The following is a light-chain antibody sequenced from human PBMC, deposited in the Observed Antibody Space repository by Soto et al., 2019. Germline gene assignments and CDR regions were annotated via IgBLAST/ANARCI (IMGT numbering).Light chain of an antibody. Sequence: DIQMTQSPSSLSASVGDRVTITCRASQAIYNYLAWYQQKPGKVPTLLISAASTLQSGVPSRFSSSGSGTDFTLTISCMLSPDVAFCYCQKFRAFPTFGGLTKVEI. CDR2: AAS. CDR3: QKFRAFPT. CDR1: QAIYNY. J-gene: IGKJ4*01. V-gene: IGKV1-27*01.